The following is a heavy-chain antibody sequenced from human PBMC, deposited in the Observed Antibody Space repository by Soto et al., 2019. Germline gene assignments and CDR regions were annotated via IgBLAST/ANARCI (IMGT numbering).Heavy chain of an antibody. J-gene: IGHJ4*02. V-gene: IGHV2-5*02. Sequence: QITLKESGPMLVKPTQTLTLTFTFSGFSLSTSGVGVGWIRQPPGKALEWLALIYWDDTKHYRPSLESRLTFPHDTSKTHVGLSMTNLHSVYTSTYNSIHNGCWDRILDYGGQGTLLTVSS. CDR3: IHNGCWDRILDY. CDR2: IYWDDTK. CDR1: GFSLSTSGVG. D-gene: IGHD1-26*01.